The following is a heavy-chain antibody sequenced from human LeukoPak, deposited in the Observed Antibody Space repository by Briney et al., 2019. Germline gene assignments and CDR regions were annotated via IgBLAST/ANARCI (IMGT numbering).Heavy chain of an antibody. J-gene: IGHJ6*03. Sequence: SETLSLTCAVYGGSFSGYYWSWIRQPPGKGLEWIGEINHSGSTNYNPSLKSRVTISVDTSKNQFSLKLSSVTAADTAVYYCARGYGGIYYYYMDVWGKGTTVTISS. D-gene: IGHD3-16*01. CDR2: INHSGST. V-gene: IGHV4-34*01. CDR1: GGSFSGYY. CDR3: ARGYGGIYYYYMDV.